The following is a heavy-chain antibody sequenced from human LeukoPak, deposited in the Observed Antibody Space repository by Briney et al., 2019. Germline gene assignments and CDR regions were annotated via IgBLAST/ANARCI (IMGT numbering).Heavy chain of an antibody. J-gene: IGHJ4*02. CDR3: AKDRSSIAVRTPFDY. D-gene: IGHD6-19*01. V-gene: IGHV3-23*01. CDR2: ISGGGGST. Sequence: GGSLRLSCAASGITFNSYAMSWVRQAPGKGLEWVSGISGGGGSTYYADSVKGRFTISRDNSKNTLYLQMNSLRAEDTAVYYCAKDRSSIAVRTPFDYWGQGTLVTVSS. CDR1: GITFNSYA.